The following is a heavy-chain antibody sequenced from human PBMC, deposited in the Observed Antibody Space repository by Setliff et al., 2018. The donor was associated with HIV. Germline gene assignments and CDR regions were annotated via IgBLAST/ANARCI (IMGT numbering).Heavy chain of an antibody. CDR1: GGSISSHY. CDR3: TRPRVPYDFWSGYPYYYGMDV. J-gene: IGHJ6*02. V-gene: IGHV4-59*11. D-gene: IGHD3-3*01. CDR2: IYYSGST. Sequence: SETLSLTCTVSGGSISSHYWSWIRQPPGKGLEWIGYIYYSGSTNYNPSLKSRVTISVDTSKNQFSLKLSSVTAADTAVYYCTRPRVPYDFWSGYPYYYGMDVWGQGTTVTVSS.